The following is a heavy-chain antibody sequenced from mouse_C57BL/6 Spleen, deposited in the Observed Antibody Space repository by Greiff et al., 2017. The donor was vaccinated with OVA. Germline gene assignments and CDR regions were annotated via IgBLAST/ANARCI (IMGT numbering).Heavy chain of an antibody. CDR1: GFTFSDYG. CDR3: ARPRLGSRPYYAMDY. V-gene: IGHV5-17*01. D-gene: IGHD1-1*01. J-gene: IGHJ4*01. Sequence: EVMLVESGGGLVKPGGSLKLSCAASGFTFSDYGMHWVRQAPEKGLEWVAYISSGSSTIYYADTVKGRFTISRDNAKNTLFLQMTSLRSEDTAMYYCARPRLGSRPYYAMDYWGQGTSVTVSS. CDR2: ISSGSSTI.